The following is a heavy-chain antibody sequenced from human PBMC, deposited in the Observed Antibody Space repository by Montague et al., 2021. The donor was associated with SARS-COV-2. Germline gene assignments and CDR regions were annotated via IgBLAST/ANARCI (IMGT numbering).Heavy chain of an antibody. CDR2: ISGSGSKT. CDR1: GFTFSDYY. CDR3: ARDQGGYGTFDI. Sequence: SLRLSCAASGFTFSDYYLTWICQAPGKGLEWVSHISGSGSKTYYADSVKGRFTISRDTANNSVYLQMNFLGAEDTAVYYCARDQGGYGTFDIWGQGTMVTVSS. J-gene: IGHJ3*02. V-gene: IGHV3-11*01. D-gene: IGHD5-12*01.